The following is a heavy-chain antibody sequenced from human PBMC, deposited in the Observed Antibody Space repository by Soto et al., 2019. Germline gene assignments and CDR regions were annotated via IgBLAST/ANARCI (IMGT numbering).Heavy chain of an antibody. J-gene: IGHJ4*02. D-gene: IGHD3-22*01. CDR3: ARHYDSSGYPPIYYFDY. Sequence: SETLSLTCTVSGGPISSYYWSWIRQPPGKGLEWIGYIYYSGSTNYNPPLKSRVTISVDTSKNQFSLKLSSVTAADTAVYYCARHYDSSGYPPIYYFDYWGQGTLVTVSS. CDR2: IYYSGST. V-gene: IGHV4-59*01. CDR1: GGPISSYY.